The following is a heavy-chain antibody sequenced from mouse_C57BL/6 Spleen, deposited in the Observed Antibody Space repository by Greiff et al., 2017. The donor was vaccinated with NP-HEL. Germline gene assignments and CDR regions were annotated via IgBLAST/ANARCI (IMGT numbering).Heavy chain of an antibody. J-gene: IGHJ3*01. V-gene: IGHV1-52*01. CDR3: ARSGYYYGSSYFAY. CDR1: GYTFTSYW. D-gene: IGHD1-1*01. CDR2: IDPSDSET. Sequence: QVQLKQPGAELVRPGSSVKLSCKASGYTFTSYWMHWVKQRPIQGLEWIGNIDPSDSETHYNQKFKDKATLTVDKSSSTAYMQLSSLTSEDSAVYYCARSGYYYGSSYFAYWGQGTLVTVSA.